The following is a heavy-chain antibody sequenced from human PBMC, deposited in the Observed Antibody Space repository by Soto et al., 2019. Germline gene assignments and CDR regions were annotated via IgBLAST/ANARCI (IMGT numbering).Heavy chain of an antibody. V-gene: IGHV1-18*01. J-gene: IGHJ6*02. CDR2: IDIYYRNT. Sequence: ASVKVSCKTSGYTFSTYGISWVRQAPGQGLEWMGWIDIYYRNTKFAQKFQGRVTVTTDTATSTAYMELSSLRPDDSAVYYCARGALMNGYSLDYWDMDVWGQGTTVTVSS. CDR1: GYTFSTYG. CDR3: ARGALMNGYSLDYWDMDV. D-gene: IGHD2-21*01.